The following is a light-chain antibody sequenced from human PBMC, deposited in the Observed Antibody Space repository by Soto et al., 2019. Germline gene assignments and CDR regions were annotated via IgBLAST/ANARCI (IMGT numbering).Light chain of an antibody. CDR1: ESVTNY. J-gene: IGKJ1*01. CDR3: QQRSDWPWT. CDR2: DVS. Sequence: EIVLTQSPGTLSLSPGERATLYCRASESVTNYLAWYQQKPGQAPRLLVYDVSNRATGIPARFSGGGSGTDFTLTISNLEPEDFAVYYCQQRSDWPWTFGQGTKVDIK. V-gene: IGKV3-11*01.